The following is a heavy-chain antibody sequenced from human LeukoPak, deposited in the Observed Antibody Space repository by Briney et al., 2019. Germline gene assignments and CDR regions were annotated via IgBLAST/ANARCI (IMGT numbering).Heavy chain of an antibody. Sequence: ASVKVSCKASGYTFTDYYMHWVRQAPGQGLEWMGWINPNSGGTNYAQKFQGRVTMTRDTSISTAYMELSRLRSDDTAVYYCARGRDSSSWYDGMDVWRQATTVTVSS. CDR1: GYTFTDYY. V-gene: IGHV1-2*02. CDR3: ARGRDSSSWYDGMDV. CDR2: INPNSGGT. D-gene: IGHD6-13*01. J-gene: IGHJ6*02.